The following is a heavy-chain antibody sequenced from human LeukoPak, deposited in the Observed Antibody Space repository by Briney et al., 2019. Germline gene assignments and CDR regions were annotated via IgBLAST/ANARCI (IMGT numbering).Heavy chain of an antibody. CDR3: ASADSYGDYFDY. CDR1: GFTFSSYS. D-gene: IGHD4-17*01. V-gene: IGHV3-21*01. J-gene: IGHJ4*02. CDR2: ISSSSSYI. Sequence: GGSLRPSCAASGFTFSSYSMNWVRQAPGKGLEWVSSISSSSSYIYYADSVKGRFTISRDNAKNSLYLQMNSLRAEDTAVYYCASADSYGDYFDYWGQGTLVTVSS.